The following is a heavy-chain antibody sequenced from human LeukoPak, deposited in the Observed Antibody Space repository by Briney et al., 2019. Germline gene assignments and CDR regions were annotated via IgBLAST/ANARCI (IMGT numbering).Heavy chain of an antibody. CDR1: GYTFTSYG. J-gene: IGHJ4*02. CDR2: ISAYNGNT. V-gene: IGHV1-18*01. Sequence: ASVKVSCKASGYTFTSYGISWVRQAPGQGLEWMGWISAYNGNTNYAQKLQGRVTITADESTSTAYMELRSLRSDDTAVYYCARDPHSSGWYEPPFDYWGQGTLVTVSS. CDR3: ARDPHSSGWYEPPFDY. D-gene: IGHD6-19*01.